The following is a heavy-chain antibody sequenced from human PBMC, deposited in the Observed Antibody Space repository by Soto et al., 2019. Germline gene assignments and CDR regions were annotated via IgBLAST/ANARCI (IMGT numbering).Heavy chain of an antibody. D-gene: IGHD1-26*01. CDR3: ARAGVEGSYGVYYYYGMDV. J-gene: IGHJ6*02. Sequence: PSETLSLTCTVSGGSISSGDYYWSWIRQPPGKGLEWIGYIYYSGSTYYNPSLKSRVTISVDTSKNQFSLKLSSVTAADTAVYYCARAGVEGSYGVYYYYGMDVWGQGTTVTVSS. CDR1: GGSISSGDYY. CDR2: IYYSGST. V-gene: IGHV4-30-4*01.